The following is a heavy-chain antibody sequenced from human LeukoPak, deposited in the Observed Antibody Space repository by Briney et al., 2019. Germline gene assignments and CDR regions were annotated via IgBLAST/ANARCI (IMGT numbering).Heavy chain of an antibody. CDR1: GFTFSSYG. CDR3: AKSRITMVRGVIIPIDY. D-gene: IGHD3-10*01. Sequence: GGSLRLSCAASGFTFSSYGMHWVRQAPGKGLEWMSVIWYDGSNKYYGDSVKGRFTISRDNSKNTLYLQMNSLRAEDTAVYYCAKSRITMVRGVIIPIDYWGQGTLVTVSS. V-gene: IGHV3-30*02. CDR2: IWYDGSNK. J-gene: IGHJ4*02.